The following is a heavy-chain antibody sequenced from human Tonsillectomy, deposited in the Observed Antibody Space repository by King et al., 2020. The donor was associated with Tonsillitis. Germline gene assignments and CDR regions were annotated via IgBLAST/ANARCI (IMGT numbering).Heavy chain of an antibody. CDR2: IKSKTDGGTA. J-gene: IGHJ4*02. Sequence: VQLVESGGGLVKPGGSLRLSCAASGFSFSNAWMSWVRQAPGKGLEWVGRIKSKTDGGTADDAAPVGGRFTISRDESKNTLDLQMSSLKTEDTAVYYCTTDSSGLVVPAADWGQGTLVTVSS. CDR1: GFSFSNAW. V-gene: IGHV3-15*01. D-gene: IGHD2-2*01. CDR3: TTDSSGLVVPAAD.